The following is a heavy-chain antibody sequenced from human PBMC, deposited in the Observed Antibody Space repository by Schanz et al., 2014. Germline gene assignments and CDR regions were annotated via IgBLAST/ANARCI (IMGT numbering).Heavy chain of an antibody. Sequence: QVQLQESGPGLVKPSQTLSLTCTVSGGSIRSGTYYWSWIRQPAGKALEWVGRVFPNGITNYNPSLKSRVPIPRDTPKNQSSLTLTSLTAADTAVYYCARDTTWRLDLWGRGTLVTVSS. J-gene: IGHJ2*01. CDR1: GGSIRSGTYY. V-gene: IGHV4-61*02. D-gene: IGHD1-1*01. CDR3: ARDTTWRLDL. CDR2: VFPNGIT.